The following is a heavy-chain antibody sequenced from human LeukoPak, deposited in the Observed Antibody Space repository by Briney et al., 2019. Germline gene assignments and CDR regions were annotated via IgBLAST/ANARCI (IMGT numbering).Heavy chain of an antibody. CDR3: ARGYRIQLWLPPPGY. D-gene: IGHD5-18*01. V-gene: IGHV1-46*01. CDR2: INPIGGST. CDR1: GYTFTSYY. J-gene: IGHJ4*02. Sequence: ASVKVSCKASGYTFTSYYIHWVRQAPGQGLECMGIINPIGGSTSYAQKFQGRVTMTRDTSTSTVYMELSSLRSEDTAVYYCARGYRIQLWLPPPGYWGQGTLVTVSS.